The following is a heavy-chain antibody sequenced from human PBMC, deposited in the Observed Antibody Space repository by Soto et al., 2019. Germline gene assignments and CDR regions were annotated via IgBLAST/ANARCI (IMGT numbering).Heavy chain of an antibody. V-gene: IGHV5-10-1*01. J-gene: IGHJ6*02. CDR2: IDPTDSYT. CDR1: GYSLSSYW. Sequence: PGEALKISRKASGYSLSSYWISWVRQLPGKGLERMGRIDPTDSYTEYSPSFQGHVTISTDESLGTAYLQWYSLRASDTAIYYCARMDVWGQGTTVTVSS. CDR3: ARMDV.